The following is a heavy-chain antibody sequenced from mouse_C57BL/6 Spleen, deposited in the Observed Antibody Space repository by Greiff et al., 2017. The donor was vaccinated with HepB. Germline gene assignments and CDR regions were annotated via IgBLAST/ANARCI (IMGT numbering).Heavy chain of an antibody. CDR3: ARSHINDCDGVWFDY. D-gene: IGHD2-4*01. J-gene: IGHJ2*01. V-gene: IGHV1-72*01. CDR1: GYTFTSYW. Sequence: VQLQQPGAELVKPGASVKLSCKASGYTFTSYWMHWVKQRPGRGLEWIGRIDPNSGGTKYNEKFKSKATLTVDKTSSTAYMQLSSLTSEDSAVYYCARSHINDCDGVWFDYWGQGTTLTVSS. CDR2: IDPNSGGT.